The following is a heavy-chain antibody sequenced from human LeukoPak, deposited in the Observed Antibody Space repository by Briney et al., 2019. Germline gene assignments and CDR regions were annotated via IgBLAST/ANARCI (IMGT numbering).Heavy chain of an antibody. CDR2: IYYSGGT. Sequence: KPSETLSLTCTVSGGAISSYYWSWIRQPPGKGLEWIGYIYYSGGTKYNPSLMSRVTISVDRAQNQFSLSLKSVTAADTAVYYCARDGLYDSSGYYMDSWGQGTLDIVSS. V-gene: IGHV4-59*01. J-gene: IGHJ1*01. CDR1: GGAISSYY. CDR3: ARDGLYDSSGYYMDS. D-gene: IGHD3-22*01.